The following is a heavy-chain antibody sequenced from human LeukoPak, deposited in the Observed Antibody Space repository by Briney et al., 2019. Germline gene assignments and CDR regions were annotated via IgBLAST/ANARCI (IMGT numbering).Heavy chain of an antibody. Sequence: GRSLRLSCAASGFTFSSYGMHWVRQAPGKGLEWVAVISYDGIEKYYGDSVKGRFTISRDNSKNTLYLQMNSLRAEDTALYYCARDGHGVPLDYWGQGTLVTVSP. V-gene: IGHV3-30*03. CDR2: ISYDGIEK. D-gene: IGHD4-17*01. CDR1: GFTFSSYG. J-gene: IGHJ4*02. CDR3: ARDGHGVPLDY.